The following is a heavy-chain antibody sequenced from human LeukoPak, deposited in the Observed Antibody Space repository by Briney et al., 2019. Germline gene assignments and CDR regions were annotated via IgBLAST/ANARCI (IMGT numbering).Heavy chain of an antibody. D-gene: IGHD1-26*01. CDR1: GGSISSGGYY. J-gene: IGHJ4*02. CDR3: ARTIVGANYYFDY. Sequence: SETLSLTCTVSGGSISSGGYYWSWIRQHPGKGLEWMGYIYYSGSTYYNPSLKSRVTISVDTSKNQFSLKLSSVTAADTAVYYCARTIVGANYYFDYWGQGTLVTVSS. CDR2: IYYSGST. V-gene: IGHV4-31*03.